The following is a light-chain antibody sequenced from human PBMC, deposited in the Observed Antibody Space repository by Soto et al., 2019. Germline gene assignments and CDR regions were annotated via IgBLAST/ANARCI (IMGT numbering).Light chain of an antibody. CDR2: EVS. CDR3: NSYAGSNNWV. Sequence: QSVLTQPPSASGSPGQSVTISCTGTSSDVGGYNYVSWYQQHPGKAPKFMIYEVSKRPSGVPDRFSGSKSGNTASLTVSGLQAEDEADYYCNSYAGSNNWVFGGGTQLTVL. CDR1: SSDVGGYNY. V-gene: IGLV2-8*01. J-gene: IGLJ3*02.